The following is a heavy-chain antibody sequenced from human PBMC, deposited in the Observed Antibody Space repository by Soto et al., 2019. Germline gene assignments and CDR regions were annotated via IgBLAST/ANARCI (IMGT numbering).Heavy chain of an antibody. CDR2: IYYSGST. D-gene: IGHD6-19*01. Sequence: SETLSLTCTVSGGSISSYYWSWIRQPPGKGLEWIGYIYYSGSTNYNPSLKSRVTISVDTSKNQFSLKLSSVTAADTAVYYCARHHRDTYSSGWDVYYFDYWGQGTLVTVSS. CDR1: GGSISSYY. CDR3: ARHHRDTYSSGWDVYYFDY. J-gene: IGHJ4*02. V-gene: IGHV4-59*08.